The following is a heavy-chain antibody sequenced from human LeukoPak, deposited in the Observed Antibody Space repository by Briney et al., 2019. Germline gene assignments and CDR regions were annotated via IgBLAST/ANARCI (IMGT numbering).Heavy chain of an antibody. Sequence: ASVKVSCKAPGGTFSSYAISWVRQAPGQGLEWMGGIIPIFGTANYAQKFQGRVTITADKSTSTAYMELSSLRSEDTAVYYCASLGLRSHTGYYYYYMDVWGKGTTVTVSS. CDR1: GGTFSSYA. J-gene: IGHJ6*03. CDR3: ASLGLRSHTGYYYYYMDV. D-gene: IGHD4-17*01. CDR2: IIPIFGTA. V-gene: IGHV1-69*06.